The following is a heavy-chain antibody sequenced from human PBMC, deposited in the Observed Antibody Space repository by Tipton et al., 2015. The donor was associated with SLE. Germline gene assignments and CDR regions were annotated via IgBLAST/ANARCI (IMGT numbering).Heavy chain of an antibody. CDR2: IYYSGST. J-gene: IGHJ4*02. D-gene: IGHD6-6*01. Sequence: LRLSCTVSGGSISSYYWSWIRQPPGKGLEWIGYIYYSGSTNYNPSLKGRVTISVDTSKNQFSLKLSSVTAADTAVYYCARSSIAARGGFDYWGQGTPVTVSS. V-gene: IGHV4-59*01. CDR3: ARSSIAARGGFDY. CDR1: GGSISSYY.